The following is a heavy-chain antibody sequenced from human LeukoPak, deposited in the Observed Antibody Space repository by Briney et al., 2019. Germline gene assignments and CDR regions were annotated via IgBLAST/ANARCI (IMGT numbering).Heavy chain of an antibody. V-gene: IGHV3-23*01. Sequence: GGSLRLSCAASGFTFSGYAMSWVRQAPGKGLEWVLGISDSGGSTDYADSVKGRFTISRDNPKNTLYLQMNSLRAEDTAVYYCAKPQRFGELLSSFDYWGQGTLVTVSS. CDR3: AKPQRFGELLSSFDY. CDR1: GFTFSGYA. D-gene: IGHD3-10*01. J-gene: IGHJ4*02. CDR2: ISDSGGST.